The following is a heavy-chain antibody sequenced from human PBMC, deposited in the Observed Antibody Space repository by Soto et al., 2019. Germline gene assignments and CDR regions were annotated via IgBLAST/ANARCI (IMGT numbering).Heavy chain of an antibody. CDR3: ARAPGGYCSGGRCYSDAFDI. CDR1: GGSISSYY. Sequence: KASETLSLTCTVSGGSISSYYWSWIRQPPGKGLEWIGYIYYSGSTNYNPSLKSRATISVETSKNQFSLKLSSVTAADTAVYYWARAPGGYCSGGRCYSDAFDIWGHGTMVTVSS. V-gene: IGHV4-59*01. CDR2: IYYSGST. J-gene: IGHJ3*02. D-gene: IGHD2-15*01.